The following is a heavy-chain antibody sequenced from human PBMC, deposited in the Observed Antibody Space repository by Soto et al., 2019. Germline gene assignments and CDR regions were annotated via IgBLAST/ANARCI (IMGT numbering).Heavy chain of an antibody. V-gene: IGHV4-38-2*02. D-gene: IGHD1-26*01. CDR1: GYSISSGYY. Sequence: SETLSLTCAVSGYSISSGYYWGWIRQPPGKGLEWIGSIYHSGSTYYNPSLKSRVTISVDTSKNQFSLKLSSVTAADTAVYYCARDRVVGAPIFDYWGQGTLVTVSS. CDR2: IYHSGST. J-gene: IGHJ4*02. CDR3: ARDRVVGAPIFDY.